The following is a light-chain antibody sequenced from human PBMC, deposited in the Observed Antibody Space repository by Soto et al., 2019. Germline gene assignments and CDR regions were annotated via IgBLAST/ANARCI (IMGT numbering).Light chain of an antibody. J-gene: IGKJ5*01. V-gene: IGKV3-11*01. CDR1: QSVSSN. CDR2: GAS. Sequence: EIVLTQSPATLSVSPGERATLSCRASQSVSSNLAWYQQKPGQAPRLLIYGASTRATGIPARFSGSGSGTDFTLTISSLEPEDFAVYYCQQRSNWPLTFGGGTRLEIK. CDR3: QQRSNWPLT.